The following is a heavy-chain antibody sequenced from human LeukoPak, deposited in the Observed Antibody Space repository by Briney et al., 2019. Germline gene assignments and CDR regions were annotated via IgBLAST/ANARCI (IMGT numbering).Heavy chain of an antibody. CDR2: IYYSGST. D-gene: IGHD3-10*01. CDR3: ARALSPYYYGSGSYYKLSWFDP. V-gene: IGHV4-59*01. Sequence: TSSETLSLTCTVSGGSISSYYWSWIRQPPGKGLEWIGYIYYSGSTNYNPSLKSRVTISVDTSKNQFSLKLSSVTAADTAVYYCARALSPYYYGSGSYYKLSWFDPWGQGTLVTVSS. CDR1: GGSISSYY. J-gene: IGHJ5*02.